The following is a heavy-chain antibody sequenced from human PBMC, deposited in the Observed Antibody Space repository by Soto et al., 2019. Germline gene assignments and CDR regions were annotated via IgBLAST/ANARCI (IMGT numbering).Heavy chain of an antibody. J-gene: IGHJ6*03. CDR3: ARDLSSSSWYSFYYYMDV. Sequence: QVQLVQSGAEVKKPGASVKVSCKASGYTFTSYGISWVRQAPGQGLEWMGWISAYNGNTNYAQTLQGRVTMTTDTATSTAYMELRSLRSDDTAVYYCARDLSSSSWYSFYYYMDVWGKGTTVTVSS. V-gene: IGHV1-18*01. D-gene: IGHD6-13*01. CDR1: GYTFTSYG. CDR2: ISAYNGNT.